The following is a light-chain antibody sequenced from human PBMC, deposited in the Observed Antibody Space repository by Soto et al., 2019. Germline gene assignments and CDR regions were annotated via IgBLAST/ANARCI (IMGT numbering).Light chain of an antibody. Sequence: DIQICHSGSVVAASLENRVTMTSRARQNIRYWLAWYQQKPGKAPKMLIKGASSLQSGVPSRFSGSGSGTDFTLTIISRQPEDVAAYYCQQDYSCPVTFGQGTKVDIK. CDR2: GAS. CDR1: QNIRYW. J-gene: IGKJ1*01. CDR3: QQDYSCPVT. V-gene: IGKV1-12*01.